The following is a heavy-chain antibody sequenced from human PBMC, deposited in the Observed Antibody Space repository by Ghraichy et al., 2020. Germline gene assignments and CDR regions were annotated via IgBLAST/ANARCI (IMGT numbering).Heavy chain of an antibody. CDR1: GFTFSNYA. J-gene: IGHJ6*02. CDR2: ISGSGFST. Sequence: GGSLRLSCAASGFTFSNYAMNWVRQAPGKGLEWVSSISGSGFSTYDADSVKGRFTISRDKSKNTLNLQMNSLRGEDTAVYYWARGIGDLASHTMDVWGQGATVTVSS. D-gene: IGHD4-17*01. V-gene: IGHV3-23*01. CDR3: ARGIGDLASHTMDV.